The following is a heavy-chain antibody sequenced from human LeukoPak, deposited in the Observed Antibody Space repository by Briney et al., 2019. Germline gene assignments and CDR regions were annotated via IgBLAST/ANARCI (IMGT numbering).Heavy chain of an antibody. V-gene: IGHV3-7*01. CDR1: GFTFRDYW. D-gene: IGHD6-19*01. CDR3: ARDSAVATSYGVDV. CDR2: IQSDGNEK. J-gene: IGHJ6*02. Sequence: GGSLRLSCGASGFTFRDYWMSWVRQAPGKGPEWVANIQSDGNEKNYIDSVQGRFTISRDNAKTSLYLQMNSLRAEDTAVYYCARDSAVATSYGVDVWGQGTTVTVSS.